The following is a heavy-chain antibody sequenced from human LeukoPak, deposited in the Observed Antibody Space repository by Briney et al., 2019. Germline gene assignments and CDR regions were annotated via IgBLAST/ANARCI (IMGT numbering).Heavy chain of an antibody. CDR3: ARPDDYGDYFDY. V-gene: IGHV3-30*02. J-gene: IGHJ4*02. D-gene: IGHD4-17*01. CDR1: GFTFSSYG. Sequence: PGGSLRLSCAASGFTFSSYGMHWVRQAPGKGLEWVAFIRYDGSNKYYADSVKGRFTISRDNAKNSLYLQMNSLRAEDTAVYYCARPDDYGDYFDYWGQGTLVTVSS. CDR2: IRYDGSNK.